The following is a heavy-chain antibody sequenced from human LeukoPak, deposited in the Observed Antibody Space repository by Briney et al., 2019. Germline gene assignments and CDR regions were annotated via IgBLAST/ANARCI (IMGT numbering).Heavy chain of an antibody. CDR3: ARVTGYVMEDYFDY. Sequence: SSETLSLACTVSGGSISSYYWSWIRQPPGKGLEWIGYIYYSGSTNYNPSLKSRVTISVDTSKNQFSLRLSSVTAADTAVYYCARVTGYVMEDYFDYWGQGTLVTVSS. CDR1: GGSISSYY. J-gene: IGHJ4*02. D-gene: IGHD6-13*01. CDR2: IYYSGST. V-gene: IGHV4-59*01.